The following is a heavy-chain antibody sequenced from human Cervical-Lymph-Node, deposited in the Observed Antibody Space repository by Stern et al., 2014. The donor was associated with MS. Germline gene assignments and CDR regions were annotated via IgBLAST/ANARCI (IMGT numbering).Heavy chain of an antibody. CDR1: GFSLSTSGVG. Sequence: ESDPTLVKPTQTLTLTCTFSGFSLSTSGVGVGWIRQPPGKALEGLALIYWDDDKRYSPSLKSRLTITKDTSKNQVVLTMTNMDPVDTATYYCAHGLEIRLWAAYWGQGTLVTVSS. CDR2: IYWDDDK. J-gene: IGHJ4*02. V-gene: IGHV2-5*02. CDR3: AHGLEIRLWAAY. D-gene: IGHD5-18*01.